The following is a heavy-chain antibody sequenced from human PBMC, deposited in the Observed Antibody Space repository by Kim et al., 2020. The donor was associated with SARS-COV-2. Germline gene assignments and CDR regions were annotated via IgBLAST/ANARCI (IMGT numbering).Heavy chain of an antibody. CDR1: GYTFTSYY. D-gene: IGHD3-10*01. V-gene: IGHV1-46*01. Sequence: ASVKVSCKASGYTFTSYYMHWVRQAPGQGLEWMGIINPSGGSTSYAQKFQGRVTMTRDTSTSTVYMELSSLRSEDTAVYYCARDRGYGSGSYYKNPYYYGMDVWGQGITVTVSS. CDR2: INPSGGST. CDR3: ARDRGYGSGSYYKNPYYYGMDV. J-gene: IGHJ6*02.